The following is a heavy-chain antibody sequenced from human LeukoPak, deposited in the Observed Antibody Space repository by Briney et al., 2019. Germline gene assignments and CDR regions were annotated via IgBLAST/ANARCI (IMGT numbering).Heavy chain of an antibody. J-gene: IGHJ1*01. V-gene: IGHV4-34*01. Sequence: SETLSLTCAVYGGSFSGYYWSWIRQPPGKGLEWIGEINHSGSTNYNPSLKSRVAISVDTSKNQFSLNLTSVTAADTAVYYFARPRLLYGSGPILVWGQGNLVTVSS. CDR1: GGSFSGYY. CDR2: INHSGST. D-gene: IGHD3-10*01. CDR3: ARPRLLYGSGPILV.